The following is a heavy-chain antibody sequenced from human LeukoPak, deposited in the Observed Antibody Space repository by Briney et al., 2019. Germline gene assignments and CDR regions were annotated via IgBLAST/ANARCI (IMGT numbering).Heavy chain of an antibody. Sequence: GGSLRLSCAASGFTFGSYSMNWVRQAPGKGLEWVLSISSSSSYIYYADSVRGRFTISRDNAKNSLYLQMNSLRAEDTAVYYCARSRIDYWGQGTLVTVSS. V-gene: IGHV3-21*01. CDR1: GFTFGSYS. CDR2: ISSSSSYI. J-gene: IGHJ4*02. CDR3: ARSRIDY.